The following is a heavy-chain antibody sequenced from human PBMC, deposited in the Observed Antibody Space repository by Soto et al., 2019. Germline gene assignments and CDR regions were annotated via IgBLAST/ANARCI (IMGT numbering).Heavy chain of an antibody. D-gene: IGHD1-26*01. V-gene: IGHV1-2*04. J-gene: IGHJ6*02. CDR1: GYTFTGYY. Sequence: ASVKVSCKASGYTFTGYYMHWVRQAPGQGLEWMGWINPNSGGTNYAQKFQGWVTMTRDTSISTAYMELSRLRSDDTAVYYCARVKGGSYYPAGGYYGMDVWGQGTTVTVSS. CDR3: ARVKGGSYYPAGGYYGMDV. CDR2: INPNSGGT.